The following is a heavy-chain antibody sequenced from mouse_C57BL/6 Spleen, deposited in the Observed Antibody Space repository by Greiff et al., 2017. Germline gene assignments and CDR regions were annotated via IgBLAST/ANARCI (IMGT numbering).Heavy chain of an antibody. CDR3: ARQLTGYYAMDY. CDR1: GYSFTDYN. D-gene: IGHD4-1*01. J-gene: IGHJ4*01. V-gene: IGHV1-39*01. CDR2: INPNDGTT. Sequence: EVQLQQSGPELVKPGASVKISCKASGYSFTDYNMNWVKQSNGKSLEWIGVINPNDGTTSYNQKVKGKASLTVDKSASTAYMQQNSLTSEYSAVYYCARQLTGYYAMDYWGQGTSVTVSS.